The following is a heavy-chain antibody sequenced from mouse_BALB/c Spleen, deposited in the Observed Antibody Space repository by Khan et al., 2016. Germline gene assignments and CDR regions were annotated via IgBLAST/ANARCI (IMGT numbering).Heavy chain of an antibody. CDR1: GYTFTDYA. Sequence: QVQLQQSGPELVRPGVSVKISCKGSGYTFTDYAMHWVKQSHAKSLEWIGVISTYSGNTNYNQKFKGKATMTVDKSSSTAYMELARLTSEDSAIYYCARRRDYYGSSYYAMDYWGQGTSVTVSS. J-gene: IGHJ4*01. D-gene: IGHD1-1*01. V-gene: IGHV1S137*01. CDR2: ISTYSGNT. CDR3: ARRRDYYGSSYYAMDY.